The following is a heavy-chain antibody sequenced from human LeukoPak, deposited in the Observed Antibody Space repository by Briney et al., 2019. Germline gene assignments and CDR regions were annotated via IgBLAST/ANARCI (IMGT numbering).Heavy chain of an antibody. CDR2: IWYDGSNQ. CDR1: GFTFSRYG. J-gene: IGHJ3*02. CDR3: AREDDAFDI. Sequence: GGSLRLSCTAPGFTFSRYGMPWVRQAPGKGLEWLGVIWYDGSNQYYAESVKGRLTISRDNSKNTLFLQMNNLRVEDTGVYFCAREDDAFDIWGQGTMGTVPS. D-gene: IGHD1-1*01. V-gene: IGHV3-33*01.